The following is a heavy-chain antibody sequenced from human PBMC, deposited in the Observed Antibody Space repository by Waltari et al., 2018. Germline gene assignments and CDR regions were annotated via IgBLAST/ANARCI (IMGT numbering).Heavy chain of an antibody. CDR3: AREEGSYGH. J-gene: IGHJ4*02. V-gene: IGHV4-61*02. CDR1: GDSISRGTYF. D-gene: IGHD3-16*01. CDR2: IHSSGVS. Sequence: QVQLQESGTVLVKPSQTLSLTCTVSGDSISRGTYFWSWIRQPAGKGLEWIGRIHSSGVSNYNPSLSRRVTMSVDTSKNQFSLSLTSVTAADTAIYYCAREEGSYGHWGLGTLVTVSS.